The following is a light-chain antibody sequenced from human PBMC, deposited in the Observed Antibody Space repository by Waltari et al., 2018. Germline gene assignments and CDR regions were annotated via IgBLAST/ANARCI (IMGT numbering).Light chain of an antibody. Sequence: EIVLTQSPATLSLSPGERATLSCRASQSLSSSLAWYQQKPGQAPRRLIYDASNRATGIPARFSGSGSGTDFTLTISSLEPEDFAVYYCQQRSNWPPLTFGGGTKVEIK. CDR1: QSLSSS. V-gene: IGKV3-11*01. CDR2: DAS. J-gene: IGKJ4*01. CDR3: QQRSNWPPLT.